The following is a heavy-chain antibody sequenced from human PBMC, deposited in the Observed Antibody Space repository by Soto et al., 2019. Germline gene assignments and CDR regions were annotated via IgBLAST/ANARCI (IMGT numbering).Heavy chain of an antibody. Sequence: GGSLRLSCAASGFTFSSYGMHWVRQAPGKGLEWVAVIWYDGSNKYYADSVKGRFTISRDNSKNTLYLQMNSLRAEDTAVYYCARDMGHYDSRTNPDDAFDIWGQGTMVTVSS. CDR3: ARDMGHYDSRTNPDDAFDI. CDR2: IWYDGSNK. V-gene: IGHV3-33*01. J-gene: IGHJ3*02. D-gene: IGHD3-22*01. CDR1: GFTFSSYG.